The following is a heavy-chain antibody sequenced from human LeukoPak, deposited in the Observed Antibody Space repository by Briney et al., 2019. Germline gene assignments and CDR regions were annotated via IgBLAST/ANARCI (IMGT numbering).Heavy chain of an antibody. CDR2: IRYDGSNK. Sequence: GGSLRLSCAASGFTFSSYGMHWVRQAPGKGLEWVAFIRYDGSNKYYADSVKGRFTISRDNSKNTLYLQMNSLRAEDTAVYYCAKAHYSGYKLLDYWGQGTLVTVSS. CDR1: GFTFSSYG. D-gene: IGHD5-12*01. V-gene: IGHV3-30*02. CDR3: AKAHYSGYKLLDY. J-gene: IGHJ4*02.